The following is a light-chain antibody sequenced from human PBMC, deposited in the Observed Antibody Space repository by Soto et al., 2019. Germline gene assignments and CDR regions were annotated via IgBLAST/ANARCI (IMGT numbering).Light chain of an antibody. Sequence: EIVLTQSPGTLSLSPGDRATLSCRASQSVTSNYLAWYQQKPGQAPRLLIKGASRRATDIPDRFSGSGSGTDFTLTISRLEPEDFAVYYCQQHDTSPAFGQGTKVEIK. CDR1: QSVTSNY. J-gene: IGKJ1*01. CDR3: QQHDTSPA. CDR2: GAS. V-gene: IGKV3-20*01.